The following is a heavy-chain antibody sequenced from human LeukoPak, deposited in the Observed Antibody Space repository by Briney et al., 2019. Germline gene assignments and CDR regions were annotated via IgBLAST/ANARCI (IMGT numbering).Heavy chain of an antibody. CDR3: ARTLTYYYGSSGFWDAFDI. J-gene: IGHJ3*02. Sequence: GGSLRLSCAASGFTFSSYWMSWVRQAPGKGLEWVSSISSSSSYIYYADSVKGRFTISRDNAKNSLYLQMNSLRAEDTAVYYCARTLTYYYGSSGFWDAFDIWGQGTMVTVSS. CDR2: ISSSSSYI. V-gene: IGHV3-21*01. D-gene: IGHD3-22*01. CDR1: GFTFSSYW.